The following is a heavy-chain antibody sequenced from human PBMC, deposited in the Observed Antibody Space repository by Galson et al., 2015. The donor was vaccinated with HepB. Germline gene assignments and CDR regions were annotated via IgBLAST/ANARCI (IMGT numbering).Heavy chain of an antibody. CDR3: AKGALYYYDSSGYGGFDY. D-gene: IGHD3-22*01. CDR1: GFTFDDYA. V-gene: IGHV3-9*01. CDR2: ISWNSGSI. Sequence: SLRLSCAASGFTFDDYAMHWVRQAPGKGLEWVAGISWNSGSIGYADSVKGRFTISRDNAKNSLYLQMNSLRAEDTALYYCAKGALYYYDSSGYGGFDYWCQRTLVTVSS. J-gene: IGHJ4*02.